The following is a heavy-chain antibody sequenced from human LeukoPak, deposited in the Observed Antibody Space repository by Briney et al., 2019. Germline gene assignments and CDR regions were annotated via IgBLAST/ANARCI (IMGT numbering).Heavy chain of an antibody. J-gene: IGHJ6*03. CDR1: GGSISSYY. CDR3: ARTYSSSWYRYYYMDV. CDR2: IYYSGST. Sequence: SETLSLTCTVSGGSISSYYWSWIRQPPGKGLEWIGYIYYSGSTNYNPSLKSRVTISVDTSKNQFSLKLSSVTAADTAVYYCARTYSSSWYRYYYMDVWGKGTTVTTSS. D-gene: IGHD6-13*01. V-gene: IGHV4-59*12.